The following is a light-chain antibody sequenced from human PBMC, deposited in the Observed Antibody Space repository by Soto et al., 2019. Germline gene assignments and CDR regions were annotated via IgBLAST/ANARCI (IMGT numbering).Light chain of an antibody. J-gene: IGKJ5*01. V-gene: IGKV3-11*01. CDR3: QQRSNWPSIT. Sequence: VLSQSAATVSLSQGERATRFCRASQSVGTYLAWYQQKPGQAPRLLIYDASTRATGIPARFSGSGSGTDFTLTISSLEPEDFAVYHCQQRSNWPSITFGQGTGLEI. CDR2: DAS. CDR1: QSVGTY.